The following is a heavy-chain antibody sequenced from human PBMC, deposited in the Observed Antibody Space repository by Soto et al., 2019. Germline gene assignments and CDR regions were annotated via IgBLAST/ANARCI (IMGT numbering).Heavy chain of an antibody. D-gene: IGHD6-25*01. J-gene: IGHJ1*01. V-gene: IGHV4-31*03. CDR1: GGSVSSGGYY. Sequence: QVQLQESGPGLVKPSQTLSLTCTVSGGSVSSGGYYWNWLRQHPGKGLEWIGYIYYSGFTYYTPSLESRITISVDPSKNQFSLNLSSVTAADTAVYYCALGEFGAAANFQHWGQGTLVTVSS. CDR3: ALGEFGAAANFQH. CDR2: IYYSGFT.